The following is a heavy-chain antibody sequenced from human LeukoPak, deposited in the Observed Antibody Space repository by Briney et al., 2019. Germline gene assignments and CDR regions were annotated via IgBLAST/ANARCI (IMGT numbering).Heavy chain of an antibody. V-gene: IGHV4-34*01. D-gene: IGHD1-14*01. CDR1: GVSFSGYY. CDR2: INHSGST. J-gene: IGHJ3*02. CDR3: AETGEISSI. Sequence: SETLSLTCAVYGVSFSGYYWSWIRQPPGKGLEWIGEINHSGSTNYDPSLKSRVTLSLDTSKNQFSLNLTSVTAADTAVYYCAETGEISSIWGRGTMVTVSS.